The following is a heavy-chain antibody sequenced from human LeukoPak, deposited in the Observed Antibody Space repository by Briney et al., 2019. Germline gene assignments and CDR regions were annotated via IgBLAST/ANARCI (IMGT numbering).Heavy chain of an antibody. CDR2: IYYSGST. V-gene: IGHV4-61*08. D-gene: IGHD3-3*01. CDR3: ARVPTPYDFWSGYLFSAGDAFDI. CDR1: GGSISSGGYS. Sequence: SETLSLTCAVSGGSISSGGYSWSWIRQPPGKGLEWIGYIYYSGSTNYNPSLKSRVTTSVDTSKNQFSLKLSSVTAADTAVYYCARVPTPYDFWSGYLFSAGDAFDIWGQGTMVTVSS. J-gene: IGHJ3*02.